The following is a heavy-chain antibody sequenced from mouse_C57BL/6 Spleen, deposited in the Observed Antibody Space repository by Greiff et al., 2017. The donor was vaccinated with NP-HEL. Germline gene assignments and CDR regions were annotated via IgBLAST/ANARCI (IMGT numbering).Heavy chain of an antibody. J-gene: IGHJ1*03. Sequence: VQGVESGPELVKPGASVKISCKASGYAFSSSWMNWVKQRPGKGLEWIGRIYPGDGDTNYNGKFKGKATLTADKSSSTAYMQLSSLTSEDSAVYFCARNWPWYFDVWGTGTTVTVSS. V-gene: IGHV1-82*01. CDR3: ARNWPWYFDV. CDR1: GYAFSSSW. CDR2: IYPGDGDT. D-gene: IGHD4-1*01.